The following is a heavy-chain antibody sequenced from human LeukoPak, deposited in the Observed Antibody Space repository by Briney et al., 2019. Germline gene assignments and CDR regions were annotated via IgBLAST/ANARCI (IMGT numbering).Heavy chain of an antibody. V-gene: IGHV4-34*01. CDR3: ARGYRAIGITGTTAFDY. CDR1: GGSFSGYC. CDR2: INHSGST. J-gene: IGHJ4*02. D-gene: IGHD1-7*01. Sequence: SETLSLTCAVYGGSFSGYCWSWIRQPPGKGLEWIGEINHSGSTNYNPSLKSRVTISVDTSKNQFSLKLSSVTAADTAVYYCARGYRAIGITGTTAFDYWGQGTLVTVSS.